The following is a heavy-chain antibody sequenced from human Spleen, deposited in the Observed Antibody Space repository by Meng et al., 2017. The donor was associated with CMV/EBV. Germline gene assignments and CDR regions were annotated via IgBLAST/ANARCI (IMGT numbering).Heavy chain of an antibody. CDR2: ICAYTSNT. Sequence: LTSYDISLLRQPPGQGLEWMRSICAYTSNTKYAQKFQGRVTMTIDTSTRTAYMELRSLRSDDTAVYYCARDRVDGYCSSSNCRVIDYWGQGTLVTVSS. CDR1: LTSYD. CDR3: ARDRVDGYCSSSNCRVIDY. V-gene: IGHV1-18*01. D-gene: IGHD2-2*01. J-gene: IGHJ4*02.